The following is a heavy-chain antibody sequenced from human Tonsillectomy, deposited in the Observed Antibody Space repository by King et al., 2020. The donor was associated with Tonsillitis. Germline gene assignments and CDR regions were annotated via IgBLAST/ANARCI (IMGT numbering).Heavy chain of an antibody. Sequence: VQLVESGGGVVQPGRSLRLSCAASGFTFSNYAMHWVRQAPGKGLEWVAVISYDGSNKYDADSVKGRFTISRDNSKNTLYLQMNSLRPEDTAVYYCARDSADDDVWGSYRYFDYWGQGNLVTVSS. D-gene: IGHD3-16*02. CDR1: GFTFSNYA. J-gene: IGHJ4*02. CDR3: ARDSADDDVWGSYRYFDY. V-gene: IGHV3-30*04. CDR2: ISYDGSNK.